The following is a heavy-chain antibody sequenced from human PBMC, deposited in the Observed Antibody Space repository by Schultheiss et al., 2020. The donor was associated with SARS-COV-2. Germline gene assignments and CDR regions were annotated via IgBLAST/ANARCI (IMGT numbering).Heavy chain of an antibody. CDR3: VTTEYCSSTSCYEYYYYYMDV. D-gene: IGHD2-2*01. J-gene: IGHJ6*03. V-gene: IGHV1-8*01. Sequence: ASVKVSCKASGYTFTSYDINWVRQATGQGLEWMGWMNPNSGNTGYAQKFQGRVTMTRNTSISTAYMELSSLRSEDTAVYYCVTTEYCSSTSCYEYYYYYMDVWGQGTTVTVSS. CDR1: GYTFTSYD. CDR2: MNPNSGNT.